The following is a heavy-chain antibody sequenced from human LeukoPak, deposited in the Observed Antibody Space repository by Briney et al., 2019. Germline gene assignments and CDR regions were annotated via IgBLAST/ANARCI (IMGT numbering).Heavy chain of an antibody. CDR3: AISQGVVPAAPFDY. J-gene: IGHJ4*02. CDR2: ISWNNGSI. V-gene: IGHV3-9*01. D-gene: IGHD2-2*01. CDR1: GFTFDDYA. Sequence: GGSLRLSCAASGFTFDDYAMHWVRQAPGKGLEWVSGISWNNGSIGYADSVKGRFTISRDNAKNSLYLQMNSLRAEDTAVYYCAISQGVVPAAPFDYWGQGTLVTVSS.